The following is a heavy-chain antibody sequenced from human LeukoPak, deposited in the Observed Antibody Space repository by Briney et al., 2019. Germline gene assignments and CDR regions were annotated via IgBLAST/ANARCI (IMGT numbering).Heavy chain of an antibody. CDR1: GFTFSSYA. J-gene: IGHJ4*02. Sequence: GRSLRLSCAASGFTFSSYAMHWVRQAPGEGLEWGAVILYDVGNTYYADSVKGRFTISRDNSKNTLYPQLNSVRDEDTAVYYCARDSTYYYGSGSSGPHYFDYWGQGTLVTVSS. D-gene: IGHD3-10*01. CDR2: ILYDVGNT. CDR3: ARDSTYYYGSGSSGPHYFDY. V-gene: IGHV3-30*01.